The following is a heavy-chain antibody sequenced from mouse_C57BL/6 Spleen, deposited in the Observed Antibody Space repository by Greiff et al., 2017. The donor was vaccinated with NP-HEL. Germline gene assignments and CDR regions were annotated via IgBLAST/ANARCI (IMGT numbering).Heavy chain of an antibody. CDR2: ILPGSGST. J-gene: IGHJ4*01. Sequence: VKLQQSGAELMKPGASVKLSCKATGYTFTGYWIEWVKLRPGHGLEWIGEILPGSGSTNYNEKFKGKATFTADTSSNTAYMQLSSLTTEDSAIYYCARGGCLYYYGSSLYAMDYWGQGTSVTVSS. CDR1: GYTFTGYW. CDR3: ARGGCLYYYGSSLYAMDY. D-gene: IGHD1-1*01. V-gene: IGHV1-9*01.